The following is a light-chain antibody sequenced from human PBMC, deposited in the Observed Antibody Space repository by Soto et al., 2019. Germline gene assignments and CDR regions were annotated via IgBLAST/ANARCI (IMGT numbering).Light chain of an antibody. Sequence: QSVLTQPPSASGSPGQSVTISCTGSSSDVGGYEYVSWYQQHPGKAPKLIIYEVNKRPSGVSNRFSGSKSANTASLTISGLQADDEADYYCSSFTSTSTQVFGGGTKLTVL. J-gene: IGLJ3*02. V-gene: IGLV2-14*01. CDR1: SSDVGGYEY. CDR3: SSFTSTSTQV. CDR2: EVN.